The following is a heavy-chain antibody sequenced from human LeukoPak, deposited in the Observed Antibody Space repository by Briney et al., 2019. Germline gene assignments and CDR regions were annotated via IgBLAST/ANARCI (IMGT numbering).Heavy chain of an antibody. Sequence: SVKVSCKASVGTFRSYAISWVRQAPGQGLEWMGRIIPIFGTANYAQKFQGRVTITKDESTSTAYMELSSIRSEDTAVYYCARDLKYYDILTGYFSGPAFDIWGQGTMVTVSS. CDR1: VGTFRSYA. D-gene: IGHD3-9*01. V-gene: IGHV1-69*05. CDR3: ARDLKYYDILTGYFSGPAFDI. CDR2: IIPIFGTA. J-gene: IGHJ3*02.